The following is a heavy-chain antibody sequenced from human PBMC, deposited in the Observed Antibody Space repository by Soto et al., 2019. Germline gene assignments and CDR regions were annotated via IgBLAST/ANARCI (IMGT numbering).Heavy chain of an antibody. Sequence: ASVKVSCKASGYTFTSYDINWVRQATGQGLEWMGWMNPNSGNTGYAQKFQGRVTMTRNTSISTAYMELSSLRSEDTAVYYCASRDIVVVPAAIRGGSDAFDIWRQGTMVTVSS. D-gene: IGHD2-2*02. CDR3: ASRDIVVVPAAIRGGSDAFDI. CDR2: MNPNSGNT. CDR1: GYTFTSYD. V-gene: IGHV1-8*01. J-gene: IGHJ3*02.